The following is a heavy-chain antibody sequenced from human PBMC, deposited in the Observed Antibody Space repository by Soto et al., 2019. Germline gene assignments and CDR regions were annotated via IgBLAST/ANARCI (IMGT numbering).Heavy chain of an antibody. D-gene: IGHD1-1*01. CDR2: ISGSGGAT. V-gene: IGHV3-23*01. CDR1: GFTFSSYA. Sequence: GGSLRLSCAAFGFTFSSYAMSGVRQAPGKGLEWVSSISGSGGATYYADSVKGRFTFSRDNSKNTLYLQMNSLRAEDTAVYYCAKFGMATTKRSPPYYIDYWGQGALVTVSS. CDR3: AKFGMATTKRSPPYYIDY. J-gene: IGHJ4*02.